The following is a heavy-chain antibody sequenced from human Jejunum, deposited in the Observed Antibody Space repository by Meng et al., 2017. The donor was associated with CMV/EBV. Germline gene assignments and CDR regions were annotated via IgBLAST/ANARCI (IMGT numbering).Heavy chain of an antibody. Sequence: GSWGCLVLPGGSLVSSVAAFEFTFSSYALNWVRQAPGKGLEWVSSISAGGSNTYYADSVKGRFTISRDNSRNTLYLQMSSLRVEDTAVYYCARDIYSSSLNWGYWGQGTLVTVSS. CDR1: EFTFSSYA. V-gene: IGHV3-23*01. CDR2: ISAGGSNT. D-gene: IGHD6-13*01. CDR3: ARDIYSSSLNWGY. J-gene: IGHJ4*02.